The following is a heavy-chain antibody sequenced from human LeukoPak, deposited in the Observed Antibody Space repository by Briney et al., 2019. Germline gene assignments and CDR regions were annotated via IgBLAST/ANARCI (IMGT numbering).Heavy chain of an antibody. J-gene: IGHJ4*02. V-gene: IGHV1-2*02. CDR2: INPNSGGT. CDR1: GYTFTGYY. D-gene: IGHD3-22*01. CDR3: AGVSDYYDSSGPEYYFDY. Sequence: ASVKVSCKASGYTFTGYYMHWVRQAPGQGLEWMGWINPNSGGTNYAQKFQGRVTMTRDTSISTAYMELSRLRSDDTAVYYCAGVSDYYDSSGPEYYFDYWGQGTLVTVSS.